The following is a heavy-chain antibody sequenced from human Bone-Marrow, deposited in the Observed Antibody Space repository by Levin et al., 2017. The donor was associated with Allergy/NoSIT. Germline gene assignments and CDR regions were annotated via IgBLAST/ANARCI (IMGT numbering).Heavy chain of an antibody. D-gene: IGHD2-2*01. CDR1: GFTFSDYY. V-gene: IGHV3-11*01. Sequence: GESLKISCAASGFTFSDYYMSWIRQAPGKGLEWVSYISSSGSTIYYADSVKGRFTISRDNAKNSLYLQMNSLRAEDTAVYYCATVGYCSSTSCYSDYWGQGTLVTVSS. CDR2: ISSSGSTI. J-gene: IGHJ4*02. CDR3: ATVGYCSSTSCYSDY.